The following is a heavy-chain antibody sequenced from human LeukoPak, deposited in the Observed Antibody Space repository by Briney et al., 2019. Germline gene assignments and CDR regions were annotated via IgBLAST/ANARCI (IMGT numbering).Heavy chain of an antibody. J-gene: IGHJ5*02. CDR2: INHSGST. Sequence: SETLSLTCAVYGGSFSGYYWSWIRQPPGKGLEWIGEINHSGSTNYNPSLKSRVTISVDTSKNQFSLKLSSVTAADTAVYYCARLNVGNYFPLGWFDPWGQGTLVTVSS. D-gene: IGHD4-11*01. CDR3: ARLNVGNYFPLGWFDP. V-gene: IGHV4-34*01. CDR1: GGSFSGYY.